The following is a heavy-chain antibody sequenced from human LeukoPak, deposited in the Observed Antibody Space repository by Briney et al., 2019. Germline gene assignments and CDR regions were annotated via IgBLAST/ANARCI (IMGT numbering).Heavy chain of an antibody. J-gene: IGHJ6*03. CDR1: GFTFSDYT. D-gene: IGHD5-18*01. CDR2: ISTSSSTI. V-gene: IGHV3-48*04. CDR3: ARVPSGYTLGYGYYYYYMDV. Sequence: GGSLRLSCAVSGFTFSDYTMTWVRQAPGKGLEWVSYISTSSSTIYYADSVKGRFTISRDNTKNALYQQMNSLRAEDTAVYYCARVPSGYTLGYGYYYYYMDVWGKGNTVTVSS.